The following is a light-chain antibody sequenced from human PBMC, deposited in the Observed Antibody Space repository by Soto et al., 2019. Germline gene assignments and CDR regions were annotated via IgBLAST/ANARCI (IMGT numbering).Light chain of an antibody. CDR2: GAS. CDR1: QDISNW. V-gene: IGKV1D-16*01. Sequence: DIQMTQSPSSLSASVGDRVIITCRSSQDISNWLAWYQQKPGKAPKSLIYGASTLQSGVSSRFSGSGSGTEFTLTITSLQPEDFATYYCQQYNNYPPTFGPGTKVDIK. J-gene: IGKJ3*01. CDR3: QQYNNYPPT.